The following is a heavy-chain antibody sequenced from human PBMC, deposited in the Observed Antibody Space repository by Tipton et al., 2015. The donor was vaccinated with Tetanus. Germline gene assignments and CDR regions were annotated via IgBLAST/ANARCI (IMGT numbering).Heavy chain of an antibody. CDR2: ISGSGAST. CDR3: ASSTVTR. V-gene: IGHV3-23*01. Sequence: SLRLSCAVSGFTFTSFAMSWVRQAPGKGLEWVSGISGSGASTYYADSVKGRFTISRDNAKNLLYLQMSSLRREDTAVYYCASSTVTRWGPGTLVTVSS. CDR1: GFTFTSFA. D-gene: IGHD4-17*01. J-gene: IGHJ4*02.